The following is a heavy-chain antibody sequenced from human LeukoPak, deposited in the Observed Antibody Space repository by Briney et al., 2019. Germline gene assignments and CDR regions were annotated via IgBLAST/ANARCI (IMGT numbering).Heavy chain of an antibody. V-gene: IGHV5-51*01. CDR2: IYPGDSDT. Sequence: GESLKISCQGSGYSFSTYWIGWVRQMPGKGLEWMGIIYPGDSDTKYSPSFQGQVTISAAKSISTAYLQWSSLKASDTAMYYCARLNYFGSTNFDYWGQGTLVTVPS. D-gene: IGHD3-10*01. CDR1: GYSFSTYW. CDR3: ARLNYFGSTNFDY. J-gene: IGHJ4*02.